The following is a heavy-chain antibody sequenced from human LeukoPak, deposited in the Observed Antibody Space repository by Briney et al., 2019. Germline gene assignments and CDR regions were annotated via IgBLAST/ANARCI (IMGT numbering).Heavy chain of an antibody. V-gene: IGHV1-18*01. J-gene: IGHJ4*02. Sequence: GASVKVSCKASGYTFTSYGISWVRQAPGQGLEWMGWISAYNGNTNYAQKLQGRVTMTTDTSTSTAYMELRSLRSDDTAVYYCARRTEDYGDYPLDYWGQGTLVTVSS. CDR1: GYTFTSYG. CDR2: ISAYNGNT. D-gene: IGHD4-17*01. CDR3: ARRTEDYGDYPLDY.